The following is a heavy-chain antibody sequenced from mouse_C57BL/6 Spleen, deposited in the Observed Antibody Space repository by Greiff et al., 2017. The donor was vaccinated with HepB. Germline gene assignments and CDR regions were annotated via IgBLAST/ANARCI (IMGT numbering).Heavy chain of an antibody. J-gene: IGHJ4*01. D-gene: IGHD1-1*01. CDR2: INPNNGGT. CDR1: GYTFTDYY. CDR3: ARSPHYYGSSFYAMYY. V-gene: IGHV1-26*01. Sequence: EVQLQQSGPELVKPGASVKISCKASGYTFTDYYMNWVKQSHGKSLEWIGDINPNNGGTSYNQKFKGKATLTVDKSSSTAYMGLRSLTSEDSAVYYCARSPHYYGSSFYAMYYWGQGTSVTVSS.